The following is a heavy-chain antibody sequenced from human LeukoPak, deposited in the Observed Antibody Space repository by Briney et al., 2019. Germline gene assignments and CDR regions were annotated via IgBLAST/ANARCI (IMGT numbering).Heavy chain of an antibody. J-gene: IGHJ4*02. Sequence: GGSLRLSCVASGFTFSSYSMKWVRQAPGKGLEWVSSISSSSSYIDYADSVKGRFTISRDNAKNSLYLQMRSLRAEDTAVYYCAKSLYDSSGYYFLWGQGTLVTVSS. D-gene: IGHD3-22*01. CDR2: ISSSSSYI. V-gene: IGHV3-21*04. CDR1: GFTFSSYS. CDR3: AKSLYDSSGYYFL.